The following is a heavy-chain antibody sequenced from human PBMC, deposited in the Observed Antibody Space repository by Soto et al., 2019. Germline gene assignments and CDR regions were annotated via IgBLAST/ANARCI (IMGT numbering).Heavy chain of an antibody. Sequence: ASVKVSCKASGYTFTGYYMHWVRQAPGQGLEWMGWINPNSGGTNYAQKFQGRVTMTRDTSISTAYMEPSRLRSDDTAVYYCATRRGGIVGATTPYDAFDIWGQGTMVTVSS. CDR3: ATRRGGIVGATTPYDAFDI. V-gene: IGHV1-2*02. CDR2: INPNSGGT. J-gene: IGHJ3*02. D-gene: IGHD1-26*01. CDR1: GYTFTGYY.